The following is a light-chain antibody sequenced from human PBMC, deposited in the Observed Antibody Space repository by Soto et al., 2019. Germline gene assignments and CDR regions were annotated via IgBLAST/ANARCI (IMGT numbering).Light chain of an antibody. V-gene: IGKV1-9*01. Sequence: DIQLTQSPSFLSASVGDRVTITCRASQGISSYLAWYQQKPGKAPKVLIYAASTLQSGVPSRCSGSGSGTAFTLTISSLQPEDFATYYCQQLNTYPLTFGGGTKVEIK. J-gene: IGKJ4*01. CDR2: AAS. CDR1: QGISSY. CDR3: QQLNTYPLT.